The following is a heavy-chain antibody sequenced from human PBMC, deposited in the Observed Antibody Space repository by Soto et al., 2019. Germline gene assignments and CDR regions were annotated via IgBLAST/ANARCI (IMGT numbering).Heavy chain of an antibody. V-gene: IGHV4-34*01. Sequence: SETLSLTCAVYGGSFSGYYWSWIRQPPGKGLEWIGEINHSGSTNYNPSLKSRVTISVDTSKNQFSLKLSSVTAADTAVYYCARLGDIVVVPAAPAPVWGQGTTVTVS. J-gene: IGHJ6*02. CDR2: INHSGST. CDR3: ARLGDIVVVPAAPAPV. D-gene: IGHD2-2*01. CDR1: GGSFSGYY.